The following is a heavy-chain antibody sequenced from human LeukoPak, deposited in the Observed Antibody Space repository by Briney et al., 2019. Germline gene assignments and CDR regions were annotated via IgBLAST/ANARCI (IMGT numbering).Heavy chain of an antibody. CDR2: IKPDGTTK. CDR3: ARSIPYGTTWYGRSDY. V-gene: IGHV3-7*03. CDR1: GFPFSSYS. D-gene: IGHD6-13*01. Sequence: GGSLRLSCAASGFPFSSYSMTWVRQAPGKGQEWVANIKPDGTTKFYVDSVKGRFTISRDNALNSLYLQMNSLRAEDTAIYYCARSIPYGTTWYGRSDYWGQGTLVTVSS. J-gene: IGHJ4*02.